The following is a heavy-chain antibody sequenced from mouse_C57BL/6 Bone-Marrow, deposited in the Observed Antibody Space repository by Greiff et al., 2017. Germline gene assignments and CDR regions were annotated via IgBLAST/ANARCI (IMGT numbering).Heavy chain of an antibody. V-gene: IGHV2-9-1*01. J-gene: IGHJ4*01. D-gene: IGHD1-1*01. Sequence: VKLVESGPGLVAPSQSLSITCTVSGFSLTSYAISWVRQPPGKGLAWLGVIWTGGGTNYNSALKSRLSISKDNSKSQVFLKMNSLQTDDTAGYYCARNHYYGSSYGEMDYWGQGTSVTVSS. CDR2: IWTGGGT. CDR3: ARNHYYGSSYGEMDY. CDR1: GFSLTSYA.